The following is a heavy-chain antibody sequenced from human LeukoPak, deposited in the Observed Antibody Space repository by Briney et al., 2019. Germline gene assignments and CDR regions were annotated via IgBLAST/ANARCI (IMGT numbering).Heavy chain of an antibody. J-gene: IGHJ1*01. V-gene: IGHV1-69*04. CDR3: ARDHGYCSSTSCYGLAEYFQH. CDR1: GGTFSSYA. Sequence: SVKVSCKASGGTFSSYAISWVRQAPGQGLEWMGRIIPILGIANYAQKFQGRVTITADKSTSTAYMELSSLRSEDTAVYYCARDHGYCSSTSCYGLAEYFQHWGQGTLVTVSS. D-gene: IGHD2-2*01. CDR2: IIPILGIA.